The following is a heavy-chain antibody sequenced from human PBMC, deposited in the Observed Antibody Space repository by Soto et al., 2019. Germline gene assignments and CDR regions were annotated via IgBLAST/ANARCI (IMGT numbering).Heavy chain of an antibody. CDR3: ARQLLSFDY. V-gene: IGHV4-59*01. Sequence: SETLSLTCTVSGGSISSYYWSWIRQPPGKGLEWIGYIYYSGSTNYNPSLKSRVTISVDTSKNRFSLKLSSVTAADTAVYYCARQLLSFDYWGQGTLVTVSS. J-gene: IGHJ4*02. D-gene: IGHD2-2*01. CDR1: GGSISSYY. CDR2: IYYSGST.